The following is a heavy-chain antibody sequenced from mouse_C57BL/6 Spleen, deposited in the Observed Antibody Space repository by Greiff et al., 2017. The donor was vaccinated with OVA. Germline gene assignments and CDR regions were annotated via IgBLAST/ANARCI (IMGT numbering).Heavy chain of an antibody. Sequence: EVQLQESGGGLVKPGGSLKLSCAASGFTFSSYTMSWVRQTPEKRLEWVATISGGGGNTYYPDSVKGRFTISRDNAKNTLYLQMSSLRSEDTALYYCARHGNWYFDVWGTGTTVTVSS. J-gene: IGHJ1*03. CDR3: ARHGNWYFDV. V-gene: IGHV5-9*01. CDR2: ISGGGGNT. CDR1: GFTFSSYT. D-gene: IGHD1-1*02.